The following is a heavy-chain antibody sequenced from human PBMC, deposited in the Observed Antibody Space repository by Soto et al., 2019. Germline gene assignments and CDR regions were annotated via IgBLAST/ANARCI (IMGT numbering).Heavy chain of an antibody. V-gene: IGHV5-51*01. D-gene: IGHD3-16*01. CDR2: IYPGDSET. Sequence: PGESLKISCKASGYIFSNYWIGWVRQMPGKGLEWMGNIYPGDSETRYTPSFEGQVTISADKSTSTLYLQWDTLKSSDTAIYYCATQITFHQWGQGSMVTVST. CDR3: ATQITFHQ. J-gene: IGHJ1*01. CDR1: GYIFSNYW.